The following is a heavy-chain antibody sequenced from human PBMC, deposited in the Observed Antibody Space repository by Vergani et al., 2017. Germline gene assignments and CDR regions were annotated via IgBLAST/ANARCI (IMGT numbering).Heavy chain of an antibody. V-gene: IGHV3-49*03. CDR2: VRNKEDGGTP. D-gene: IGHD3-16*01. CDR1: GFTFTDYG. CDR3: TRDRLDDSYAYFDY. Sequence: EVQLVESGGGLEQPGRSLRLSCRASGFTFTDYGISWIRQAPGKGLEWVGFVRNKEDGGTPEHAASVKGRFTISRDDSKAIAYLQMNSLKTEDTAVYYCTRDRLDDSYAYFDYWGQGTLVTVSP. J-gene: IGHJ4*02.